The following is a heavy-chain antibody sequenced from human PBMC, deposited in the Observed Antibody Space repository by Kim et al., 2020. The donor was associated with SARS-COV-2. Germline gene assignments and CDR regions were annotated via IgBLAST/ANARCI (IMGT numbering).Heavy chain of an antibody. J-gene: IGHJ4*02. Sequence: SVKVSCKASGGTFSNYAISWVRQAPGQGLEWMGGIIPMFGKANYAQKFQGRVTITADESTSTAYMVVSSLRSEDTAVYYCARGRQVAETKSFDYWGQGTLVTVSS. CDR2: IIPMFGKA. D-gene: IGHD2-15*01. CDR1: GGTFSNYA. CDR3: ARGRQVAETKSFDY. V-gene: IGHV1-69*13.